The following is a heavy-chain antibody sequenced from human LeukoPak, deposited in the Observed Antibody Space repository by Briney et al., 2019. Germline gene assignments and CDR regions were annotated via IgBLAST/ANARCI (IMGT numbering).Heavy chain of an antibody. CDR3: TGDDDY. V-gene: IGHV3-73*01. Sequence: PGGSLRLSCAASGFTFSGSALHWVRQASGKGLEWVGRIRSTANGYATAYAASVKGRFTISRDDSKNTAYLQMDSLKTEDTAVYYCTGDDDYWGQGTLVTVSS. CDR2: IRSTANGYAT. J-gene: IGHJ4*02. CDR1: GFTFSGSA. D-gene: IGHD2-21*02.